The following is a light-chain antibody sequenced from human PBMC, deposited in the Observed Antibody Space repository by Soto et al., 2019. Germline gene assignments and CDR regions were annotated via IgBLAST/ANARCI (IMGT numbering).Light chain of an antibody. J-gene: IGLJ1*01. CDR2: GNS. CDR3: QSYDSSRYV. V-gene: IGLV1-40*01. CDR1: SSNIGAGYD. Sequence: QSVLTQPPSVPGAPGQRVTIPCTGSSSNIGAGYDVHWYQQLPGTAPKLLIYGNSNRPSGVPDRFSGSKSGTSASLAITGLQAEDEADYYCQSYDSSRYVFGTGTKLTVL.